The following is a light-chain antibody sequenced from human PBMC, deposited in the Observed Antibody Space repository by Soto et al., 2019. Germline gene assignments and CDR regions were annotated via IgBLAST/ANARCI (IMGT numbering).Light chain of an antibody. CDR3: SSDAGSSNV. J-gene: IGLJ1*01. CDR2: EVN. V-gene: IGLV2-8*01. Sequence: SVLTQPPSASGSPGQSVAISCTETSSDVGGYNDVSWYQQHPGKAPKLMIYEVNKRPSGVPDRFSGSKSGNTASLTVSGLQAEDEADYYFSSDAGSSNVFGTGTKGTVL. CDR1: SSDVGGYND.